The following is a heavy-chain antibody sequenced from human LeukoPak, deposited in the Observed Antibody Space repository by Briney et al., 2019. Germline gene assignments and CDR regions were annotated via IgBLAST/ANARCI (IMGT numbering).Heavy chain of an antibody. V-gene: IGHV4-39*07. CDR3: ARNGGSYYYYYMDV. CDR1: GGSISSSSYY. D-gene: IGHD4-23*01. J-gene: IGHJ6*03. CDR2: IYYSGST. Sequence: PSETLSLTCTVSGGSISSSSYYWGWIRQPPGKGLEWIGSIYYSGSTYYNPSLKSRVTISVDTSKNQFSLKLGSVTAADTAVYFCARNGGSYYYYYMDVWGKGTTVTVSS.